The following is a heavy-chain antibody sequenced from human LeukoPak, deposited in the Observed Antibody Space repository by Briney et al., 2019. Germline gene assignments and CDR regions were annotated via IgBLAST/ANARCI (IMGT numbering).Heavy chain of an antibody. Sequence: SGPTLVNPTQTLTLTCTFSGFSLSTSRVGVGWIRQPPGKALEWLALIYWSDNKRYNPSLKSRLTITKDTSKNQVVLTMTNMDPVDTATYYCAHGTYYDFWSGYPPLDYWGQGTLVTVSS. CDR3: AHGTYYDFWSGYPPLDY. J-gene: IGHJ4*02. V-gene: IGHV2-5*01. D-gene: IGHD3-3*01. CDR2: IYWSDNK. CDR1: GFSLSTSRVG.